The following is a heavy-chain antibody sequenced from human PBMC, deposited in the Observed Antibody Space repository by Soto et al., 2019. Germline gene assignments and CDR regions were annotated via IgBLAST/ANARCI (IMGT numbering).Heavy chain of an antibody. CDR3: ARDTSSSSRGVWFDP. J-gene: IGHJ5*02. V-gene: IGHV1-18*01. Sequence: ASVKVSCKASGYTFTSYGISWVRQAPGQGLEWMGWISAYNGNTNYAQKLQGRVTMTTDTSTSTAYMELRSLRSDDTAVYYCARDTSSSSRGVWFDPWGQGTLVTVSS. CDR2: ISAYNGNT. CDR1: GYTFTSYG. D-gene: IGHD6-6*01.